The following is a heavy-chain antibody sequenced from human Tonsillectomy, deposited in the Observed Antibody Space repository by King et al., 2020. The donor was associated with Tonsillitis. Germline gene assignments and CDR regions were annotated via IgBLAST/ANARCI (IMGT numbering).Heavy chain of an antibody. J-gene: IGHJ2*01. CDR3: ATSVAGTRWYFDL. Sequence: VQLVESGGGLVQPGGSLRLSCAASGFTVSSNYMSWVRQAPGKGLEWVSVIYSGGSTYYAVSVKGRFTISRHNSKNTLYLQMNSLRAEDTAVYYCATSVAGTRWYFDLWGRGTLVTVSS. CDR1: GFTVSSNY. CDR2: IYSGGST. V-gene: IGHV3-53*04. D-gene: IGHD6-19*01.